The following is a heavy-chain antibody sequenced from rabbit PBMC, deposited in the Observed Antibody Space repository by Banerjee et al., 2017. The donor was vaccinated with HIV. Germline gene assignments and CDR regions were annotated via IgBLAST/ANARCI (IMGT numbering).Heavy chain of an antibody. CDR2: INTSTGNT. V-gene: IGHV1S45*01. Sequence: QEQLEESGGGLVKPEGSLTLSCTASGFSFSNKYVMCWVRQAPGKGLEWIACINTSTGNTVYARWAKGRFTISKTSSTTVTLQMTSLTAADTATCFCARGDNDYRYFDLWGPGTLVTVS. J-gene: IGHJ4*01. D-gene: IGHD1-1*01. CDR1: GFSFSNKYV. CDR3: ARGDNDYRYFDL.